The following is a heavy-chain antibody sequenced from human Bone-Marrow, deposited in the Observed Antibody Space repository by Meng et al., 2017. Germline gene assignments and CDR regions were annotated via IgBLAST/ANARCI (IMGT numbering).Heavy chain of an antibody. J-gene: IGHJ5*02. Sequence: QLQLQESGSGLVKPSQTLCLTCAVSGGSISSGGYSWRWIRQQPGKGLEWIGYIYESGSTYYSPSLKSRVTISVDRSKNQFALRLSSVTAADTAVYYCARGAMTTVSDWFDPWGQGTLVTVSS. D-gene: IGHD4-17*01. CDR1: GGSISSGGYS. V-gene: IGHV4-30-2*01. CDR2: IYESGST. CDR3: ARGAMTTVSDWFDP.